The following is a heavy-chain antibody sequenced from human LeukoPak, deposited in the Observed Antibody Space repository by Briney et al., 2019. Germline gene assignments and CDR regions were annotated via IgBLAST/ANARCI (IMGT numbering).Heavy chain of an antibody. CDR1: GYTFTGYY. Sequence: ASVKVSCKASGYTFTGYYMHWVRQAPGQGLEWMGWISAYNGNTNYAQKLQGRVTMTTDTSTSTAYMELRSLRSDDTAVYYCARQGSSSWDNRPDYWGQGTLVTVSS. D-gene: IGHD6-13*01. CDR2: ISAYNGNT. J-gene: IGHJ4*02. V-gene: IGHV1-18*04. CDR3: ARQGSSSWDNRPDY.